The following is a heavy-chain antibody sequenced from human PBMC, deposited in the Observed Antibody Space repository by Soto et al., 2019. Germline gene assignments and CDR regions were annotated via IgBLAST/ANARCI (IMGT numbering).Heavy chain of an antibody. CDR3: AKDRGWYYFDY. CDR1: GFTFSSYG. D-gene: IGHD6-19*01. J-gene: IGHJ4*02. V-gene: IGHV3-30*18. Sequence: LRLSCAASGFTFSSYGMHWVRQAPGKGLEWVAVISYDGSNKYYADSVKGRFTISRDNSKNTLYLQMNSLRAEDTAVYYCAKDRGWYYFDYWGQGTLVTVSS. CDR2: ISYDGSNK.